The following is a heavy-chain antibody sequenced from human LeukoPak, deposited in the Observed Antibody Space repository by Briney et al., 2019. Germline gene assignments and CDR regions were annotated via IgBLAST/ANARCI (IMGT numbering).Heavy chain of an antibody. CDR2: ISSSGSTI. D-gene: IGHD3-22*01. V-gene: IGHV3-48*03. Sequence: GGSLRLSCAASGFTFSSYEMNWVRQAPGKGLEWVSYISSSGSTIYYADSVKGRFTISRDNSKNTLYLQMNSLRPEDTAVFYCAKSSGYYSVHYYYMDVWGKGTTVTISS. CDR1: GFTFSSYE. CDR3: AKSSGYYSVHYYYMDV. J-gene: IGHJ6*03.